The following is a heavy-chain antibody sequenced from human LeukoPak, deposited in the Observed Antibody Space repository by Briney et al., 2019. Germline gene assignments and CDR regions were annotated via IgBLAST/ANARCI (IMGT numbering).Heavy chain of an antibody. J-gene: IGHJ3*02. V-gene: IGHV3-23*01. CDR1: GFTFSSYW. CDR3: AKDPWGLDGFDI. Sequence: GGSLRLSCAASGFTFSSYWMHWVRQAPGKGLEWVSAISGSGGSTYYADSVKGRFTISRDNSKNTLYLQMNSLRAEDTAVYYCAKDPWGLDGFDIWGQGTMVTVSS. CDR2: ISGSGGST. D-gene: IGHD7-27*01.